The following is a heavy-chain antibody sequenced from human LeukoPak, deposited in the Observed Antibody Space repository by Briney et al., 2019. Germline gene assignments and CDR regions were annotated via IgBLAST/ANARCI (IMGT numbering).Heavy chain of an antibody. Sequence: GASLRLSCAASGFTFSSYAMSWARQAPGKGLEWVSAISGSGGSTYYADSVKGRFTISRDNSKNTLYLQMNSLRAEDTAVYYCAKGYSGYDYYFDYWGQGTLVTVSS. V-gene: IGHV3-23*01. CDR1: GFTFSSYA. CDR3: AKGYSGYDYYFDY. J-gene: IGHJ4*02. D-gene: IGHD5-12*01. CDR2: ISGSGGST.